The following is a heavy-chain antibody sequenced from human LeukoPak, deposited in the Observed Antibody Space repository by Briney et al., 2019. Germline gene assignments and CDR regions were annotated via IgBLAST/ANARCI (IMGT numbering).Heavy chain of an antibody. V-gene: IGHV3-30-3*01. J-gene: IGHJ1*01. CDR3: ASPTDDSSGYEEYFQH. CDR2: ISYDGSNK. D-gene: IGHD3-22*01. CDR1: GFTFSSYA. Sequence: GRSLRLSCAASGFTFSSYAMHWVRQAPGKGLEWVAVISYDGSNKYYADSVKGRFTISRDNSKKTLYLQMNSLRAEDTAVYYSASPTDDSSGYEEYFQHWGQGTLVTVSS.